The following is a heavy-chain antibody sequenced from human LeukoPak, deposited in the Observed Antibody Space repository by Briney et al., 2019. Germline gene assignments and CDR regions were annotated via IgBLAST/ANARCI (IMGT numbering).Heavy chain of an antibody. Sequence: SETLSLTCTVSGASITSSSYYWGWIRQPPGKGLEWIGSNYYSGNTYHNPSLKSRVTISVDTSKKQFSLRLSSVTAADTAVYYCAREQQLVRSIDYWGQGTLVTVSS. V-gene: IGHV4-39*02. CDR1: GASITSSSYY. CDR2: NYYSGNT. D-gene: IGHD6-13*01. CDR3: AREQQLVRSIDY. J-gene: IGHJ4*02.